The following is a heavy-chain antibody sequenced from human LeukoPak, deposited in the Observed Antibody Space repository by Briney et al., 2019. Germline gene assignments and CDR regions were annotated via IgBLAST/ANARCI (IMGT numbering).Heavy chain of an antibody. CDR2: IYHSGST. CDR3: AKESSGILTGYYYDY. D-gene: IGHD3-9*01. CDR1: GYSISSGYY. J-gene: IGHJ4*02. V-gene: IGHV4-38-2*02. Sequence: SETLSLTCTVSGYSISSGYYWGWIRQPPGKGLEWIGSIYHSGSTYYSPSLKSRVTISVDTSKNQFSLKLSSVTAADTAVYYCAKESSGILTGYYYDYWGQGTLVTVSS.